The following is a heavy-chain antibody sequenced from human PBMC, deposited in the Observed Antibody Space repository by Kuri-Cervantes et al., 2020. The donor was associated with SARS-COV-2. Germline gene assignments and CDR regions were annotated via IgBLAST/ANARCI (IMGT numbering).Heavy chain of an antibody. CDR1: GFTFSSYW. CDR2: INSDGSST. J-gene: IGHJ4*02. Sequence: GGSLRLSCAASGFTFSSYWMHWVRQAPGKGRVWVSRINSDGSSTSYADSVKGRFTISRDNAKNTLYLQMNSLRAEDTAVYYCARSIVGATTPGYWGQGTRVTGYS. CDR3: ARSIVGATTPGY. D-gene: IGHD1-26*01. V-gene: IGHV3-74*01.